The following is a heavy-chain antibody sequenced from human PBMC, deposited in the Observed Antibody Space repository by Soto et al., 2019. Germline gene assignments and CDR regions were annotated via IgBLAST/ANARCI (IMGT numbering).Heavy chain of an antibody. CDR1: GFTFSSYA. D-gene: IGHD3-9*01. J-gene: IGHJ3*02. V-gene: IGHV3-23*01. CDR2: ISGSGGST. Sequence: GGSLRLSCAASGFTFSSYAMSWVRQAPGKGLEWVSAISGSGGSTYYADSVRGRFTISRDNSKNTVNLQMNSLRAEDTAVYYCAKDSAQYYDILTGYTDAFDIWGQGTMVTVSS. CDR3: AKDSAQYYDILTGYTDAFDI.